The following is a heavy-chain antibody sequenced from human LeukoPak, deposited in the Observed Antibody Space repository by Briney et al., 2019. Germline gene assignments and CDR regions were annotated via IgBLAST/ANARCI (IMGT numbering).Heavy chain of an antibody. CDR3: AKGARLRDAFDV. CDR2: ISFDGSNT. D-gene: IGHD2-15*01. V-gene: IGHV3-30*18. Sequence: GRSLRLSCTASGFTFSTYGMNWVRQAPGKGLEWVAVISFDGSNTYYADSVRGRFSLSRDNSKNTLLLQMNNLRPEDTAVYYCAKGARLRDAFDVWGQGTMVTVSS. J-gene: IGHJ3*01. CDR1: GFTFSTYG.